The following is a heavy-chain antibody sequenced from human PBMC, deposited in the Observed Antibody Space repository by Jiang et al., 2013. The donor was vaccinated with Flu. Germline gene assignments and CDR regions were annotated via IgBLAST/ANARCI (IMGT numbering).Heavy chain of an antibody. CDR2: IYWNDDK. CDR3: AHRPRSYYYDSSAFDY. Sequence: GWIRQPPGKALEWLALIYWNDDKRYSPSLKSRLTITKDTSKNQVVLTMTNMDPVDTATYYCAHRPRSYYYDSSAFDYWGQGTLVTVSS. V-gene: IGHV2-5*01. D-gene: IGHD3-22*01. J-gene: IGHJ4*02.